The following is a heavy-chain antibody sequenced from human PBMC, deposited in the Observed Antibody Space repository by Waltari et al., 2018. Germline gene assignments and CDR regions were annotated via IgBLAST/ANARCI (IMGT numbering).Heavy chain of an antibody. Sequence: QVQLVESGGGVVQPGRSLRLSCAPSGFTFSSYGMPWVRQAPGKGLEWVAVISYDGSNKYYADSVKGRFTISRDNSKNTLYLQMNSLRAEDTAVYYCAKDRDYVFDYWGQGTLVTVSS. V-gene: IGHV3-30*18. CDR3: AKDRDYVFDY. CDR2: ISYDGSNK. CDR1: GFTFSSYG. D-gene: IGHD3-10*02. J-gene: IGHJ4*02.